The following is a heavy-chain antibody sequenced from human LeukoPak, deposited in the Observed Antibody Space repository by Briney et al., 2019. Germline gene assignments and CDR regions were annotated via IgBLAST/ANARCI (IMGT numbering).Heavy chain of an antibody. CDR1: GFTFSSYG. CDR2: ISYDGSNK. Sequence: GRSLRLSCAASGFTFSSYGMHWVRQAPGKGLEWVAVISYDGSNKYYADSVKGGFTISRDNSKNTLYLKKNSLRAEDTAVYYCAKDSRRYYYDSSGYYYGYYFDYWGQGTLVTVSS. CDR3: AKDSRRYYYDSSGYYYGYYFDY. V-gene: IGHV3-30*18. D-gene: IGHD3-22*01. J-gene: IGHJ4*02.